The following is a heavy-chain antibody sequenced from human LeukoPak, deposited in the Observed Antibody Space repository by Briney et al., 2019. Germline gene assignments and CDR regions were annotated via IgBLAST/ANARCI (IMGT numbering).Heavy chain of an antibody. CDR2: ISYDGSNK. V-gene: IGHV3-30-3*02. D-gene: IGHD6-19*01. CDR1: GFTFSSYA. CDR3: AKILISGWYTTPFDY. J-gene: IGHJ4*02. Sequence: GGSLRLSCAASGFTFSSYAMHWVRQAPGKGLEWVAVISYDGSNKYYADSVKGRFTISRDNSKNTLYLQMNSLRAEDTAVYYCAKILISGWYTTPFDYWGQGTLVTVSS.